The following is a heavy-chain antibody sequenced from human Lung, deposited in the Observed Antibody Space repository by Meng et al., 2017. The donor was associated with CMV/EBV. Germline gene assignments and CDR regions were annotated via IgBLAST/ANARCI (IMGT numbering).Heavy chain of an antibody. Sequence: PGLMTPTGLRSLTYDVSVVSRSRDTRLTWVRQPPEKGLEWVGDVEYSGSTNYNTSLNSRMSISLDKSKNHFSLKVNSVTAADTAVYYCARGKQDAWELLAYWGQGALVTVSS. CDR1: VVSRSRDTR. D-gene: IGHD1-26*01. CDR3: ARGKQDAWELLAY. V-gene: IGHV4-4*02. J-gene: IGHJ4*02. CDR2: VEYSGST.